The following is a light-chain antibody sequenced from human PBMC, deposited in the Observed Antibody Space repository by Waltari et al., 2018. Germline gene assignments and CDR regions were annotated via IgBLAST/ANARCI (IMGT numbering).Light chain of an antibody. CDR3: CSFTSSSTLVV. CDR2: DVT. J-gene: IGLJ2*01. Sequence: QSALTQPASVSGSPGQSIPISCSGTSTHIGGFTYVPWYQQHPGTAPKVMIYDVTKRPSGVSNRFSGSKSGNTASLTISGLQAEDEADYYCCSFTSSSTLVVFGGGTKLTVL. CDR1: STHIGGFTY. V-gene: IGLV2-14*03.